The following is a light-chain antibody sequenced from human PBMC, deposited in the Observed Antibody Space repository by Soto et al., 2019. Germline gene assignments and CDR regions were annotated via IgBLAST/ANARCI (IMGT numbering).Light chain of an antibody. Sequence: SYELTQPPSVSVAPGETARITCGGNSIGSKSVHWFHQEPGQAPVLLIYYDYERPSGIPDRFSGSNSGSTATLTISRVEAGDEADYYCQVWDSSSDQVIFGGGTQLTVL. CDR3: QVWDSSSDQVI. CDR1: SIGSKS. V-gene: IGLV3-21*04. CDR2: YDY. J-gene: IGLJ2*01.